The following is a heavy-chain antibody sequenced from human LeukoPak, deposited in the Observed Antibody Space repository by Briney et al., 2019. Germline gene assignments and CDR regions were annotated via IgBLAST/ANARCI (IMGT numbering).Heavy chain of an antibody. V-gene: IGHV3-21*01. Sequence: GGSLRLSCAASGFTFSSYAMSWVRQAPGRALELVSSITSSGTYIFYADSVKGRFTISRDNAKNSLYLQMNSLGPEDTAVYYCARDPYSGNYGNYYYYSMDVWGKGTTVTISS. CDR1: GFTFSSYA. CDR3: ARDPYSGNYGNYYYYSMDV. CDR2: ITSSGTYI. J-gene: IGHJ6*03. D-gene: IGHD1-26*01.